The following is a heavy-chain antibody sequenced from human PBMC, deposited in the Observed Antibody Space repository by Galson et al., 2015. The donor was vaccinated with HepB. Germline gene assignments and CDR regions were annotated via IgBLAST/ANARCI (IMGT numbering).Heavy chain of an antibody. Sequence: LSLTCTVSGGSISSYYWSWIRQPPGKGLEWIGYIYYSGSTNYNPSLKSRVTISVDTSKNQFSLKLSSVTAADTAVYYCARALRYCSSTSCYTGWRYYYYYGMDVWGQGTTVTVSS. J-gene: IGHJ6*02. D-gene: IGHD2-2*02. CDR2: IYYSGST. V-gene: IGHV4-59*01. CDR3: ARALRYCSSTSCYTGWRYYYYYGMDV. CDR1: GGSISSYY.